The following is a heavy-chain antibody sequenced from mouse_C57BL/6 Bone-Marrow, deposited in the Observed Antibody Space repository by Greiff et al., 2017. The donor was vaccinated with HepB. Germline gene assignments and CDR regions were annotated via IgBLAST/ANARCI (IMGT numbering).Heavy chain of an antibody. CDR1: GYSFTGYY. D-gene: IGHD1-1*01. CDR2: INPSTGGT. V-gene: IGHV1-42*01. Sequence: EVQLQQSGPELVKPGASVKISCKASGYSFTGYYMNWVKQSPEKSLEWIGEINPSTGGTTYNQKFKAKATLTVDKSSSTAYMQLKSLTSEDSAVYYCARGPLDYYGSRGFAYWGQVTLVTVSA. J-gene: IGHJ3*01. CDR3: ARGPLDYYGSRGFAY.